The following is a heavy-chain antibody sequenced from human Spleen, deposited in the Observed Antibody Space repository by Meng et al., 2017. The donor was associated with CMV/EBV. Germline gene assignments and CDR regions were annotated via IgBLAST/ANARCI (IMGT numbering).Heavy chain of an antibody. Sequence: GESLKISCAASGFSVSSNYMAWVRQAPGKGLEWVSSISGSGGSTFYTDSVRGRFTISRDSSKNTLYLQMNRLRAEDTAVYYCAKVLVASANDAFDMWGQGTMVTVSS. D-gene: IGHD2-2*01. CDR3: AKVLVASANDAFDM. V-gene: IGHV3-23*01. CDR2: ISGSGGST. CDR1: GFSVSSNY. J-gene: IGHJ3*02.